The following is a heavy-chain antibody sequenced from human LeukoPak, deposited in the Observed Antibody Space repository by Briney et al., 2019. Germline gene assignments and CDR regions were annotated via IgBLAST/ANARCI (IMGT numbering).Heavy chain of an antibody. CDR2: INSDGRST. V-gene: IGHV3-74*01. D-gene: IGHD6-19*01. J-gene: IGHJ4*02. CDR1: GLTFSTYW. Sequence: GGSLRLSCAASGLTFSTYWMHWVRQAPGKGLVWVSRINSDGRSTTYADFVKGRFTISRDNAKNTLYLQMNSLRAEDTAVYYCAREGTSGWYYFDYCGQGTLVTVSS. CDR3: AREGTSGWYYFDY.